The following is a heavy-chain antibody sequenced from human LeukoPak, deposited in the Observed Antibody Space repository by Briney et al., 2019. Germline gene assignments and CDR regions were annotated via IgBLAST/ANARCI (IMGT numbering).Heavy chain of an antibody. CDR3: AHSGYSSSGAGYYYGMDV. D-gene: IGHD6-13*01. CDR1: GFSLSTSGVG. Sequence: SGPTLVKPTQTLTLTCTFSGFSLSTSGVGVGWIRQPPGKALEWLALIYWDDDKRYSPSLKSRLTITKDTSKNQVVLTMTNMDPVDTATYYCAHSGYSSSGAGYYYGMDVWGQGTTVTVSS. CDR2: IYWDDDK. V-gene: IGHV2-5*02. J-gene: IGHJ6*02.